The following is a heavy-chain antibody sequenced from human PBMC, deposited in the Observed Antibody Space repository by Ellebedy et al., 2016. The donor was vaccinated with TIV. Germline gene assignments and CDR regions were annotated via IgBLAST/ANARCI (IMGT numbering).Heavy chain of an antibody. CDR3: ARGRRATKTTIY. CDR1: AFTSGDIN. D-gene: IGHD4-17*01. V-gene: IGHV3-21*01. CDR2: ISRSSSSI. J-gene: IGHJ4*02. Sequence: GGSLRLXCAPSAFTSGDINMNWVRQAPGKGLEWASSISRSSSSIYYADSVRGRFTLSRANARNSLHLQMNSLRAEDTGVYLCARGRRATKTTIYWGQGALVTVSS.